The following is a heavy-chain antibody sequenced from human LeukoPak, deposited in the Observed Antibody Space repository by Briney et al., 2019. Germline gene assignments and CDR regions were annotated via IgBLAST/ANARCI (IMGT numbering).Heavy chain of an antibody. J-gene: IGHJ5*02. D-gene: IGHD3-22*01. V-gene: IGHV1-18*01. CDR1: GYTFTSYG. Sequence: ASVKVSCKASGYTFTSYGISLVRQAPGQGLEWMGWISAYNGNTNYAQKLQGRVTMTTDTSTSTAYMELRSLRSDDTAVYYCARDPPRYDSSGYYYYMGFDPWGQGTLVTVSS. CDR2: ISAYNGNT. CDR3: ARDPPRYDSSGYYYYMGFDP.